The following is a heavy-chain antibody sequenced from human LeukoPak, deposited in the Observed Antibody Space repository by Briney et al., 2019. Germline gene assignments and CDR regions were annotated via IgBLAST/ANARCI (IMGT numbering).Heavy chain of an antibody. CDR2: IIPILGIA. Sequence: ASVKVSCKASGGTFSSYAISWVRQTPGQGLEWMGRIIPILGIANYAQKFQGRVTITADKSTSTAYMELSSLRSEDTAVYYCARSRFGDYGMDVWGQGTTVTVSS. CDR1: GGTFSSYA. V-gene: IGHV1-69*04. J-gene: IGHJ6*02. D-gene: IGHD3-10*01. CDR3: ARSRFGDYGMDV.